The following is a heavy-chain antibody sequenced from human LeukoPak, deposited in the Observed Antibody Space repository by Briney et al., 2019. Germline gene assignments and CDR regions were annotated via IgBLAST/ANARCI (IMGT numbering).Heavy chain of an antibody. CDR1: GGTFSSYA. J-gene: IGHJ3*02. CDR2: IIPIFGTA. Sequence: ASVKVSCKASGGTFSSYAISWVRQAPGQGLEWMGGIIPIFGTANYAQKFQGRVTITTDESTSTAYMELSSLRSEDTAVYYCARLAGTEQQLVTGDAFDIWGQGTMVTVSS. D-gene: IGHD6-13*01. CDR3: ARLAGTEQQLVTGDAFDI. V-gene: IGHV1-69*05.